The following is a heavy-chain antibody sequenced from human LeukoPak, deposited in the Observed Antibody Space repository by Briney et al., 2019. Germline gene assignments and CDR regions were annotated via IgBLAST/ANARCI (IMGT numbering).Heavy chain of an antibody. D-gene: IGHD2-2*03. CDR3: AKVRWILPDAFDI. J-gene: IGHJ3*02. V-gene: IGHV3-33*06. CDR2: IWYDGSNK. Sequence: GGSLRLSCAASGFTFSSYGMHWVRQAPGKGLEWVAVIWYDGSNKYYADSVKGRFTISRDNSKNTLYLQMNSLRAEDTAVYYCAKVRWILPDAFDIWGQGTMVTVSS. CDR1: GFTFSSYG.